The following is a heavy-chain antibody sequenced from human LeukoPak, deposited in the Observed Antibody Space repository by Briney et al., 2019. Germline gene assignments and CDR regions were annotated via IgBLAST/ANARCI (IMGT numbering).Heavy chain of an antibody. Sequence: SETLSLTCTVSGGSISSASYYWSWIRQPAGKGLEWIGRIYTSGRTTYNPSLQSRVTISVDTSKKQVSRTLDSVTAADTATYYCARDIFYFDYWGQGIQVTVSS. J-gene: IGHJ4*02. CDR2: IYTSGRT. CDR3: ARDIFYFDY. V-gene: IGHV4-61*02. CDR1: GGSISSASYY. D-gene: IGHD2-15*01.